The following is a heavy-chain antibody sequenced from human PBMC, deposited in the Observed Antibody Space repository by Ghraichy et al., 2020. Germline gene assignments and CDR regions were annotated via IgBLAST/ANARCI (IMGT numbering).Heavy chain of an antibody. CDR1: GDSVFSDSVA. Sequence: SQTLSLTCAISGDSVFSDSVAWNWIRQSPLRGLEWLGKTTYRSKWYNDYALSVKSRITIKPDAYKNQFSLQLNSVTPEDTAVYYCARSPRSLWFGELSTTQYFHYMAVWGNGTPVTVPS. J-gene: IGHJ6*03. CDR2: TTYRSKWYN. D-gene: IGHD3-10*01. V-gene: IGHV6-1*01. CDR3: ARSPRSLWFGELSTTQYFHYMAV.